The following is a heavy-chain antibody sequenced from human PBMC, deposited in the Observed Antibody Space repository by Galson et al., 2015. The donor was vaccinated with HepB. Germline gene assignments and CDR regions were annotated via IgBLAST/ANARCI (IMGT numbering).Heavy chain of an antibody. D-gene: IGHD1-26*01. V-gene: IGHV3-7*03. Sequence: SLRLSCAASGFTFNRYCMSWVRQAPGKGLEWVANIKQDGSDIHYVDSVKGRFTISRDNAKNSLHLQMNNLRAEDTAIYYCARDKIVGATRFDYWGQGILVTVSS. CDR1: GFTFNRYC. CDR2: IKQDGSDI. CDR3: ARDKIVGATRFDY. J-gene: IGHJ4*02.